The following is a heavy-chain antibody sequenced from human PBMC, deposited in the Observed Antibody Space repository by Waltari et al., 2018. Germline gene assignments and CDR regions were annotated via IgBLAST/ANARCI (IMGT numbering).Heavy chain of an antibody. CDR3: ARLHGGGGNWFDP. CDR1: GYTFTGYY. Sequence: QVQLVQSGAEVKKPGASVKVSCKASGYTFTGYYLPWVRPAPGQGLEWMGWINPNSGGTNYAQKFQGRVTMTRDTSISTAYMELSRLRSDDTAVYYCARLHGGGGNWFDPWGQGTLVTVSS. V-gene: IGHV1-2*02. D-gene: IGHD3-10*01. J-gene: IGHJ5*02. CDR2: INPNSGGT.